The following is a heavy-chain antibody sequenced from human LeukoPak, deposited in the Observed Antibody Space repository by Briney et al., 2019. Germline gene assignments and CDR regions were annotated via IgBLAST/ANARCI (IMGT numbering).Heavy chain of an antibody. CDR2: IYYSGST. D-gene: IGHD3-10*01. CDR1: GNSLSSDYY. Sequence: KASETLSLTCTVSGNSLSSDYYWGWIRQPPGKGLEWIGYIYYSGSTNYNPSLKSRVTVSVDTSKNQFSLKLSSVTAADTALYYCARVSDYGSGSYQFDYWGQGTLVTVSS. J-gene: IGHJ4*02. CDR3: ARVSDYGSGSYQFDY. V-gene: IGHV4-61*01.